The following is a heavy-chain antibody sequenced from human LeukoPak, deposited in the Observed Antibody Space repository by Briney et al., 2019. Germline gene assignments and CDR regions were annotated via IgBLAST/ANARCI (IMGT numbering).Heavy chain of an antibody. Sequence: GGSLKISCKGSGYRFTSYFIAWVRQMPGKGLERMGIIYPGDSDTRYSPSFQGQVTISADKSTSTAYLQWSSLKASDTAMYYCARVDTAMAAFDYWGQGTLVTVSS. CDR2: IYPGDSDT. D-gene: IGHD5-18*01. CDR3: ARVDTAMAAFDY. CDR1: GYRFTSYF. J-gene: IGHJ4*01. V-gene: IGHV5-51*01.